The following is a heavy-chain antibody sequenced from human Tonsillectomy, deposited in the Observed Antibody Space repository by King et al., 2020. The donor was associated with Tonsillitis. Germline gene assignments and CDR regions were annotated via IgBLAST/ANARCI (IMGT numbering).Heavy chain of an antibody. CDR1: GFTVSDNF. J-gene: IGHJ4*02. Sequence: VQLVETGGGLIQPGGSLRLSCAASGFTVSDNFMSWVRQAPGKGLEWVAVIYSEGTTYYSDSVKGLFTISRDSSRNSLYLQMNSLRVDDTAVYYCARGTGLGYSRNWGQGTLVTVSS. CDR2: IYSEGTT. D-gene: IGHD2-2*02. CDR3: ARGTGLGYSRN. V-gene: IGHV3-53*02.